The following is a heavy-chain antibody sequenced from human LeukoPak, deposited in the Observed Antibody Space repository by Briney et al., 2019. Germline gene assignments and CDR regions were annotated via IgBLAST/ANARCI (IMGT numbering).Heavy chain of an antibody. CDR1: GYTFTSYA. V-gene: IGHV1-3*01. D-gene: IGHD6-19*01. Sequence: GASVKVSCKASGYTFTSYAMHWVRQAPGQRLEWMGWINAGNGNTKYSQKFQGRVTITRDTSASTAYMELSSLRSEDTAVYYCARGEMGIAVAGIVTSPFDYWGQGTLVTVSS. CDR3: ARGEMGIAVAGIVTSPFDY. CDR2: INAGNGNT. J-gene: IGHJ4*02.